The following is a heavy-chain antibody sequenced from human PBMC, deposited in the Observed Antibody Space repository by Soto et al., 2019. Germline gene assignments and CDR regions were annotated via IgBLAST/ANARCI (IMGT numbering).Heavy chain of an antibody. Sequence: GGSLRLSCAASGFTFSSYGMHWVRQAPGKGLEWVAVISYDGSNKYYADSVKGRFTISRDNSKNTLYLQMNSLRAEDTAVYYCAKVPRYYYDSSGYPLDWGQGTLVTVSS. CDR2: ISYDGSNK. D-gene: IGHD3-22*01. CDR1: GFTFSSYG. V-gene: IGHV3-30*18. CDR3: AKVPRYYYDSSGYPLD. J-gene: IGHJ4*02.